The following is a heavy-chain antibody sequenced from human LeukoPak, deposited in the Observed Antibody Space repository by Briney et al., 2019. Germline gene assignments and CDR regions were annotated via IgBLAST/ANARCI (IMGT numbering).Heavy chain of an antibody. CDR1: GGSISSGGYY. D-gene: IGHD2-15*01. CDR3: ARGRYCSADICSGGDAFDI. Sequence: PSETLSLTCTVSGGSISSGGYYWSWIRQHPGKGLEWIGYIYYSGSTYYNPSLKSRVTISVDTSKNQFSLSLSSVTAADTAVYYCARGRYCSADICSGGDAFDIWGQGTMVSVSS. J-gene: IGHJ3*02. CDR2: IYYSGST. V-gene: IGHV4-31*03.